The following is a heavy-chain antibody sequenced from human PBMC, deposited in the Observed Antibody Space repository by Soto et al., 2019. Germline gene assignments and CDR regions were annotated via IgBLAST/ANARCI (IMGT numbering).Heavy chain of an antibody. D-gene: IGHD2-15*01. CDR2: ISYDGTNN. CDR1: GFTFSSYC. J-gene: IGHJ3*02. V-gene: IGHV3-30*18. Sequence: QVQLVESGGGVVQPGRSLRLSCAASGFTFSSYCMHWVRQAPGQGLEWVAVISYDGTNNYYTEPVKGRFTISRDNSKNTLFLQMNSLRAEDTAVYFCAKGDCSGGSCYFSAFDIWGQGTMVTVSS. CDR3: AKGDCSGGSCYFSAFDI.